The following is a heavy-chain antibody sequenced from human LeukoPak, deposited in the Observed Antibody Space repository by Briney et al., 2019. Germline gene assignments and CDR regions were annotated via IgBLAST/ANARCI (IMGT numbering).Heavy chain of an antibody. J-gene: IGHJ4*02. CDR1: GFTFSDAW. CDR3: AREGSLYGYHSFDS. V-gene: IGHV3-15*01. CDR2: IKPAKTDGGAP. D-gene: IGHD4-17*01. Sequence: PGGSLTLSCAASGFTFSDAWMTWVRQAPGKGLEWVGRIKPAKTDGGAPYYSAPVKGRFTISRDDSSDRLYLHLNSLKTEDTAVYFCAREGSLYGYHSFDSWGQGTLVTVSS.